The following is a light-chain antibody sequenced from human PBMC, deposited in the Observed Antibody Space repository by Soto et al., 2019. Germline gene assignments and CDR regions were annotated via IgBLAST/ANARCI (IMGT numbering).Light chain of an antibody. J-gene: IGLJ2*01. V-gene: IGLV4-69*01. Sequence: QPVLTQSPSASASLGASVKLTCTLSSGHSTYAIAWHQQQPEKGPRYLMKLNSDGSHSKGDGIPDRFSGSSYGAERYLTISSLQSEDEADYYCQTWGTGPLVFGGGTKLTVL. CDR3: QTWGTGPLV. CDR2: LNSDGSH. CDR1: SGHSTYA.